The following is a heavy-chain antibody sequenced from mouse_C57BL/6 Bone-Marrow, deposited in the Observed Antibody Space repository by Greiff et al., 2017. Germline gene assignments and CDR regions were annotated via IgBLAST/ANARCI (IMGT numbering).Heavy chain of an antibody. CDR1: GFTFSDYY. Sequence: DVQLVESEGGLVQPGSSMKLSCTASGFTFSDYYMAWVRQVPEKGLEWVANINYDGSSTYYLDSLKSRFIISRDNAKNILYLQMSSLKSEDTATYYCAREATTVVARYFDVWGTGTTVTVAS. CDR3: AREATTVVARYFDV. D-gene: IGHD1-1*01. V-gene: IGHV5-16*01. J-gene: IGHJ1*03. CDR2: INYDGSST.